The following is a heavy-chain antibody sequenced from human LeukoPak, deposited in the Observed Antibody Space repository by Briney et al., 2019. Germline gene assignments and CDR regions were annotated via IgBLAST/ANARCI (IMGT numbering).Heavy chain of an antibody. D-gene: IGHD1-26*01. CDR3: ARDPSSGSYYNGAFDI. J-gene: IGHJ3*02. CDR1: GFTFSNYA. V-gene: IGHV3-23*01. Sequence: PGGSLRLSCAASGFTFSNYAMSWVRQAPGKGLEWVSAFSGSGGSTYYANSVKGRFTISRDNSKNTLYLQMNSLRAEDTAVYYCARDPSSGSYYNGAFDIWGRGTMVTVSS. CDR2: FSGSGGST.